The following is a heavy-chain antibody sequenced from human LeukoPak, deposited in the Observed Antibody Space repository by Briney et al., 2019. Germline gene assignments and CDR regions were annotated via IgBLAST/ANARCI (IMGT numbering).Heavy chain of an antibody. D-gene: IGHD3/OR15-3a*01. Sequence: WLRQPPGKGLEWIGSIYYSGNTYYNASLKSQVSISIDTSKNQFSLRLTSVTAADTAVYYCARQTGSGLFILPGGQGTLVTVSS. V-gene: IGHV4-39*01. J-gene: IGHJ4*02. CDR2: IYYSGNT. CDR3: ARQTGSGLFILP.